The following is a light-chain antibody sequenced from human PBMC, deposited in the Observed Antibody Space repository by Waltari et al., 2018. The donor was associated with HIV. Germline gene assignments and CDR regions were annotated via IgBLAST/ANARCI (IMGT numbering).Light chain of an antibody. CDR1: TSNIGGNT. Sequence: QSVLAQPPSASGTPGQSVTISCSGSTSNIGGNTVSWYQQLPGTAPKPLIYSNNERPSGVPDRLSGSTSGTSASLVISGLQSEDEADYYCAAWDDSLKGGAFGTGTKVTVL. CDR2: SNN. CDR3: AAWDDSLKGGA. J-gene: IGLJ1*01. V-gene: IGLV1-44*01.